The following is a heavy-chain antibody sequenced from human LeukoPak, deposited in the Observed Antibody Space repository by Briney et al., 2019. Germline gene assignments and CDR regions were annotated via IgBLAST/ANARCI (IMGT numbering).Heavy chain of an antibody. CDR3: ACRDLTSTWSFP. CDR2: IYPGDSRI. V-gene: IGHV5-51*02. Sequence: PGESLKISCQGFGYSFTSYWTGWVRQMPGKGMEWMGVIYPGDSRIRYNPSFQGQVTISVDKSISTAYLQWVSLKASDTAMYYCACRDLTSTWSFPWGQGTLVTVSS. D-gene: IGHD6-13*01. CDR1: GYSFTSYW. J-gene: IGHJ5*02.